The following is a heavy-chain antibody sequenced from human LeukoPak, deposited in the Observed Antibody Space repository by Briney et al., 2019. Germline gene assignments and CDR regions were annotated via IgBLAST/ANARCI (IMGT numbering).Heavy chain of an antibody. CDR2: IKSKTDGGTT. CDR1: GFTFSNAW. Sequence: PGGTLRLSCAASGFTFSNAWMSWVRKAPGPGLEWVGRIKSKTDGGTTDYAAPVKGRFTISRDDSKNTLYLQMNSLKTEDTAVYYCTSIGELFGRYYFDYWGQGTLVTVSS. CDR3: TSIGELFGRYYFDY. V-gene: IGHV3-15*01. J-gene: IGHJ4*02. D-gene: IGHD3-10*01.